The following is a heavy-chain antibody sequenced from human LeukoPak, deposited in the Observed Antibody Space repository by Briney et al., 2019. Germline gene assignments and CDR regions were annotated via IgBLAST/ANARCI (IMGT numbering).Heavy chain of an antibody. D-gene: IGHD5-12*01. CDR2: ISAYNGNT. V-gene: IGHV1-18*01. CDR1: GYTFTSYG. Sequence: HWASVKVSCKASGYTFTSYGISWVRQAPGQGLEWMGWISAYNGNTNYAQKLQGRVTMTTDTSTSTAYMELRSLRSDDTAVYYCAREEYSGYGGDYYGMDVWGQGTTVTVSS. CDR3: AREEYSGYGGDYYGMDV. J-gene: IGHJ6*02.